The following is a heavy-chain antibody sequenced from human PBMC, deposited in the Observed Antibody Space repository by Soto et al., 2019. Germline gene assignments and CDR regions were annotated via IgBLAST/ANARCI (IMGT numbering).Heavy chain of an antibody. CDR2: IYWDDDK. CDR1: GFSLITSVVG. Sequence: QITLKESGPPLVKPTQTLTLTCTLSGFSLITSVVGVGWIRQPPGKALEWLAVIYWDDDKRYSPSLKSRLTITKDTTKNQVVLTMTNMDPVDSATYYCVRIVITAVHEAFDIWGQGTMVTVSS. J-gene: IGHJ3*02. CDR3: VRIVITAVHEAFDI. D-gene: IGHD6-13*01. V-gene: IGHV2-5*02.